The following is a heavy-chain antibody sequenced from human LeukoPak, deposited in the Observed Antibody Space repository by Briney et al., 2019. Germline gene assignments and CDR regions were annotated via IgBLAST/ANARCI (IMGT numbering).Heavy chain of an antibody. J-gene: IGHJ3*02. CDR3: AREDSWGSYAFDI. CDR2: IYSGGST. CDR1: GFTFSSYG. Sequence: GGSLRLSCAASGFTFSSYGMHWVRQAPGKGLEWVSVIYSGGSTYYADSVKGRFTISRDNSKNTLYLQMNSLRAEDTAVYYCAREDSWGSYAFDIWGQGTMVTVSS. V-gene: IGHV3-NL1*01. D-gene: IGHD7-27*01.